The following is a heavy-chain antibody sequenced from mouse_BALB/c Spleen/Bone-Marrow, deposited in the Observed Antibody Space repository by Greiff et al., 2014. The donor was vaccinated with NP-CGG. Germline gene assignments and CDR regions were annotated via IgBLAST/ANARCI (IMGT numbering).Heavy chain of an antibody. J-gene: IGHJ4*01. CDR3: TRQRNWDHYAMDY. CDR2: ISSGGGYT. V-gene: IGHV5-6*01. D-gene: IGHD4-1*01. Sequence: DVHLVESGGDLVKPGGSLKLSCAASGFTFSTYGMSWVRQTPDKRLEWVATISSGGGYTYYPDSVKGRFTISRDNANNTLYLQMSSLKSEDTAMYYCTRQRNWDHYAMDYWGQGTSVTASS. CDR1: GFTFSTYG.